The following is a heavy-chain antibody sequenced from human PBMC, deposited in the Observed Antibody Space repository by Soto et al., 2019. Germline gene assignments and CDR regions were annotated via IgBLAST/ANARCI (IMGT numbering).Heavy chain of an antibody. Sequence: SETLSLTCAVYGGSFSGYYWSWIRQPPGKGLEWIGEINHSGSTNYNPSLKSRVTISVDTSKNQFSLKLSSVTAADTAVYYCARRRRYSYGYWGWFDPWGQGTLVTVSS. J-gene: IGHJ5*02. CDR1: GGSFSGYY. CDR3: ARRRRYSYGYWGWFDP. CDR2: INHSGST. D-gene: IGHD5-18*01. V-gene: IGHV4-34*01.